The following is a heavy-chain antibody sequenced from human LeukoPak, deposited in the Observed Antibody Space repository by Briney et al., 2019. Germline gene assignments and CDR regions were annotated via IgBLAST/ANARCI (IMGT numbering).Heavy chain of an antibody. V-gene: IGHV3-20*04. CDR2: INWNGGST. J-gene: IGHJ4*02. D-gene: IGHD2-2*02. CDR3: ARDALYCSSTSCYTGFDY. Sequence: PGGSLRLSCAASGFTFDDYGMSWVRQAPGKGLEWVSGINWNGGSTGYADSVKGRFTISRDNAKNSLYLQMNSLRAEDTALYYCARDALYCSSTSCYTGFDYWGQGTLVTVSS. CDR1: GFTFDDYG.